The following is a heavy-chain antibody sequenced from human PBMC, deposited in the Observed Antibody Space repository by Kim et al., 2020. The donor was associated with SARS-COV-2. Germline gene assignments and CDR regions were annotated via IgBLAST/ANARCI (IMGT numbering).Heavy chain of an antibody. V-gene: IGHV3-23*01. D-gene: IGHD3-3*01. Sequence: GGSLRPSCAASGFTFSSFGMTWVRQAPGKGLEWVSVVSNTGDGTYYADSVKGRFSISRDNSKNTLYLQMNSLRADDTAIYYCAKGHYTNSHWGQGTLVTVSS. CDR2: VSNTGDGT. CDR3: AKGHYTNSH. CDR1: GFTFSSFG. J-gene: IGHJ4*02.